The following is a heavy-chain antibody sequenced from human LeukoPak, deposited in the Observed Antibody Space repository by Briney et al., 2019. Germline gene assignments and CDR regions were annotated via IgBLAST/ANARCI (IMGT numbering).Heavy chain of an antibody. CDR2: IIPIFGTA. CDR3: ARPNYYYYGMDV. CDR1: GGTFSSYA. Sequence: SVKVSCKASGGTFSSYAISWVRQAPGQGLEWMGGIIPIFGTANYAQKFQGRVTITADESTSTAYMELSSLRFEDTAVYYCARPNYYYYGMDVWGQGTTVTVSS. J-gene: IGHJ6*02. V-gene: IGHV1-69*13.